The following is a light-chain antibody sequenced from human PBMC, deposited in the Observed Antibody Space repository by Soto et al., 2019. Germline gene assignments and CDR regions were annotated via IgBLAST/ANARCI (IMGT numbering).Light chain of an antibody. V-gene: IGLV1-51*01. CDR2: DNN. CDR1: SSNIEKNF. J-gene: IGLJ7*01. Sequence: QSVLTQPPSVSAAPGQSVAISCSGGSSNIEKNFVSWYQQFPGTAPKLLIYDNNKRPSGTPDRFSGSKFGTSATLDITGLQTGDEADYYCATWDSSLRVVLFGGGTKLTVL. CDR3: ATWDSSLRVVL.